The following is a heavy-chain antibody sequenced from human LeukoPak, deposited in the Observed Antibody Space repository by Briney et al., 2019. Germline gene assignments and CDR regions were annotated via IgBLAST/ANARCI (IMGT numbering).Heavy chain of an antibody. CDR3: ARLSTGATDY. V-gene: IGHV4-38-2*02. CDR2: IYSSGRT. CDR1: GYSISSGFY. J-gene: IGHJ4*02. Sequence: SETLSLTCSVSGYSISSGFYWGWIRQPPGKGLEWIGSIYSSGRTYYNPSLKSRVTISVDTPKNQFSLKLSSVTAADTAVYYCARLSTGATDYWGQGTLVTVSS. D-gene: IGHD1-26*01.